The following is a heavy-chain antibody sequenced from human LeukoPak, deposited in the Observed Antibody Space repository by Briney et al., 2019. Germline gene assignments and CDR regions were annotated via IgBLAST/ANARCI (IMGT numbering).Heavy chain of an antibody. CDR1: GGSFSGYY. CDR3: ARYLTYYDILTGYYNGGFDY. J-gene: IGHJ4*02. Sequence: SETLSLTCAVYGGSFSGYYWSWIRQPPGKGLERIGEINHSGSTNYNPSLKSRVTISVDTSKNQFSLKLSSVTAADTAVYYCARYLTYYDILTGYYNGGFDYWGQGTLVTVSS. V-gene: IGHV4-34*01. CDR2: INHSGST. D-gene: IGHD3-9*01.